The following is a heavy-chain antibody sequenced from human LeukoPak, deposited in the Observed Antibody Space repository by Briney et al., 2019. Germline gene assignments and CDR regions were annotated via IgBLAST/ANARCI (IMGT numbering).Heavy chain of an antibody. CDR3: ARWHGWFDP. V-gene: IGHV4-59*01. CDR2: IYYSGST. J-gene: IGHJ5*02. CDR1: GGSISSYY. Sequence: PSETLSLTCTVSGGSISSYYWSWIRQPPGKGLEWIGYIYYSGSTNYNPSLKSRVTISVDTSKNQFSQKLSSVTAADTAVYYCARWHGWFDPWGQGTLVTVSS.